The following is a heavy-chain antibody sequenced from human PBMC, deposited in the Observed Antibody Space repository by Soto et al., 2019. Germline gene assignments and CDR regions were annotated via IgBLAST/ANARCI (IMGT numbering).Heavy chain of an antibody. CDR1: GGSISSYY. CDR2: IHYNGNT. CDR3: AREGNLGRWIQPLDS. J-gene: IGHJ4*02. Sequence: PSETLSLTCTVSGGSISSYYCAWFRQPPGKGLEWIGNIHYNGNTKYSPSLKSRVTMSVDTSKNHFSLKLISVTTADTAVYFCAREGNLGRWIQPLDSWGQGTLVTVSS. V-gene: IGHV4-59*01. D-gene: IGHD2-2*03.